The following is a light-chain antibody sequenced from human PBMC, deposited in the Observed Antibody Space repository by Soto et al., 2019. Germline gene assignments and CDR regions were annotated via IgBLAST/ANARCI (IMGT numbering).Light chain of an antibody. Sequence: DIPMTQSPSSLSASVGDRVTITCRASQGISNYLAWYQQQPGKVPKLLIYVASTLQSGVPSRFSGSGSGTDCTLTISSLQPEDVATYYSQKYNSAPWTFGQGTKVEIK. CDR3: QKYNSAPWT. J-gene: IGKJ1*01. V-gene: IGKV1-27*01. CDR1: QGISNY. CDR2: VAS.